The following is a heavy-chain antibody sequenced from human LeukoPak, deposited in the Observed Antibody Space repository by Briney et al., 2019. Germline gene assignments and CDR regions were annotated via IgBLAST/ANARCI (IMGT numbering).Heavy chain of an antibody. CDR2: IYYSGST. D-gene: IGHD4-11*01. Sequence: SETLSLTCTVSGGSISSYYWSWIRQPPGKGLEWIGYIYYSGSTNYNPSLKSRVTISVDTSKNQFSLKLSSVTAADTAVYYCARAATVTIGVLDYWGQGTLVTVSS. J-gene: IGHJ4*02. V-gene: IGHV4-59*01. CDR3: ARAATVTIGVLDY. CDR1: GGSISSYY.